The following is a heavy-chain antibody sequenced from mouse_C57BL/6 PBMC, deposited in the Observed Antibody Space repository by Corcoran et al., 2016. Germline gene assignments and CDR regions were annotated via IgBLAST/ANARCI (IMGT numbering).Heavy chain of an antibody. Sequence: EVQLQQSGPELVKPGASVKIPCKASGYTFTDYNMDWVKQSHGKSLEWIGDINPNNGGTIYNQKFKGKATLTVDKSSSTAYMELRSLTSEDTAVYYCARFYDSTTLYAMDYWGQGTSVTVSS. CDR3: ARFYDSTTLYAMDY. V-gene: IGHV1-18*01. D-gene: IGHD2-3*01. CDR1: GYTFTDYN. CDR2: INPNNGGT. J-gene: IGHJ4*01.